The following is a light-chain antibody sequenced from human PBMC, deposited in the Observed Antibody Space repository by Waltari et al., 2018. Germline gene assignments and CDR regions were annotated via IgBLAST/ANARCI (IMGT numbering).Light chain of an antibody. CDR3: SSYTSSTTLLLI. V-gene: IGLV2-14*03. CDR1: SSDVGGYNH. CDR2: DVS. J-gene: IGLJ2*01. Sequence: QSALTQPASVSGSPGQSITISCTGTSSDVGGYNHVSWFQKHPGKAPKLLIYDVSNRPSGVSNRFSASKSGNTASLIISGLQAEDEADYYCSSYTSSTTLLLIFGGGTKLTVL.